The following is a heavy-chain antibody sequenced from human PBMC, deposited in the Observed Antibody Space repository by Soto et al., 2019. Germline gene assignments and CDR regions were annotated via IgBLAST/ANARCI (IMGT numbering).Heavy chain of an antibody. J-gene: IGHJ5*02. V-gene: IGHV2-5*01. Sequence: GPTLVNPTQTLTLTCSFSGFSLSTSQMGVGWIRQPPGKALQWLALIYWNDDKRYNPSLKSRLTITKDTSENQVVLTMTNMDPVDTATYYCAHIFYNSPGGYFGPWGQGTLVTVSS. CDR1: GFSLSTSQMG. D-gene: IGHD1-1*01. CDR3: AHIFYNSPGGYFGP. CDR2: IYWNDDK.